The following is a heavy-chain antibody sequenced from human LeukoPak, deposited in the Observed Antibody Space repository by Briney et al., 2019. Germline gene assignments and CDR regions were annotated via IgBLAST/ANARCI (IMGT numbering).Heavy chain of an antibody. CDR2: IYYSGST. V-gene: IGHV4-39*07. D-gene: IGHD6-13*01. Sequence: SETLSLTCTVSGGSISSSSYYWGWIRQPPGKGLEWIGSIYYSGSTYYNPSLKSRVTISVDTSKNQFSLKLSSVTAADTAVYYCARDLGYKSSWSPFGFWGQGTLVTVFS. J-gene: IGHJ4*02. CDR3: ARDLGYKSSWSPFGF. CDR1: GGSISSSSYY.